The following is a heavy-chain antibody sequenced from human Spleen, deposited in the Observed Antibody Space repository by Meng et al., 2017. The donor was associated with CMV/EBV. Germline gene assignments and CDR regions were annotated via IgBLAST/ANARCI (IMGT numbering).Heavy chain of an antibody. V-gene: IGHV3-20*04. J-gene: IGHJ4*02. D-gene: IGHD4/OR15-4a*01. Sequence: GESLKISCAASGFTFDDYGMSWVRQGPGKGLEWVAGIRWNGETTGHADSVKGRFTISRDNAKNSLYLQMNSLRPEDTALYYCAKATAAVLTRGTLDYWGQGTLVTVSS. CDR3: AKATAAVLTRGTLDY. CDR2: IRWNGETT. CDR1: GFTFDDYG.